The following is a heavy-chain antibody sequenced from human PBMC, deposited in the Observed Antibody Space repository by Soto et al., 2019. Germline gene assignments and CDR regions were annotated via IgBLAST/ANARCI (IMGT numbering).Heavy chain of an antibody. Sequence: GGSXRLSCAPSGFTCSSYAMFWVRQVPGKGREWIAGVGSGGSTHYADSVRGRLTISRDNYKNKMPLQMNRVPAEHTDVYPCAKRTGAGGQFDYWGQGALVTVSS. V-gene: IGHV3-23*01. D-gene: IGHD2-8*02. CDR2: VGSGGST. CDR1: GFTCSSYA. J-gene: IGHJ4*02. CDR3: AKRTGAGGQFDY.